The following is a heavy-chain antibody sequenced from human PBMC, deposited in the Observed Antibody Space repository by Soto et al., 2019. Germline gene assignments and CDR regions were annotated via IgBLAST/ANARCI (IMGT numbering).Heavy chain of an antibody. Sequence: GGSLRLSCAASGFAFSNYAMHWVRQAPGKGLEWVSSISTSIDATYYADSARGRFTISRDNSKNTVFLHMDSLSAEDTAVYYCAKDRHYPRDYFHYWGQGTLVTVSS. CDR1: GFAFSNYA. CDR3: AKDRHYPRDYFHY. CDR2: ISTSIDAT. D-gene: IGHD3-10*01. V-gene: IGHV3-23*01. J-gene: IGHJ4*02.